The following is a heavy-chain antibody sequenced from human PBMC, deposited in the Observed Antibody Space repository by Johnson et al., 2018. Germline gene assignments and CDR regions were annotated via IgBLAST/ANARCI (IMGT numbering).Heavy chain of an antibody. V-gene: IGHV3-53*01. J-gene: IGHJ6*02. CDR1: GFTFSSYS. CDR2: IYSGGST. D-gene: IGHD6-19*01. Sequence: VQLVESGGGLIQPGGSLRLSCAASGFTFSSYSMNWVRQAPGKGLEWVSVIYSGGSTYYADSVKGRFTIPRDNSKNTLYLQVNCLRAEGTAVYYGEKRGTVAGTSYDYYGMDVWGQGTTVTVSS. CDR3: EKRGTVAGTSYDYYGMDV.